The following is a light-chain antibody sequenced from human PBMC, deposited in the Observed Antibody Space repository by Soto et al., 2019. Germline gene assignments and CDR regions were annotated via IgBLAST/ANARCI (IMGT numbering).Light chain of an antibody. CDR3: QLCGSSPRMYT. V-gene: IGKV3-20*01. Sequence: EIVLTQSPGTLSLSPGERATLSCRASQSVSSSYLAWYQQRPGQAPRLLMYGASGRATGIPDRFSGGGSGTDFTLTISRLEPEDFAVFYCQLCGSSPRMYTFGQGTRLEIK. J-gene: IGKJ2*01. CDR1: QSVSSSY. CDR2: GAS.